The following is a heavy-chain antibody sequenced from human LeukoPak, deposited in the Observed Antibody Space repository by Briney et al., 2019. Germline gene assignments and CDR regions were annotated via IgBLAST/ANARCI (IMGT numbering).Heavy chain of an antibody. CDR1: GFTFSTYW. V-gene: IGHV3-74*01. Sequence: PGGSLRLSCAASGFTFSTYWIHLVRQAPGKGLVWVSRINSDGGNTVYADSAKGRFTISRDNVKNTVYLQMNSLRAEDTAVYYCAREAYSNYAYDMWGQGTMVIVSS. D-gene: IGHD6-13*01. J-gene: IGHJ3*02. CDR3: AREAYSNYAYDM. CDR2: INSDGGNT.